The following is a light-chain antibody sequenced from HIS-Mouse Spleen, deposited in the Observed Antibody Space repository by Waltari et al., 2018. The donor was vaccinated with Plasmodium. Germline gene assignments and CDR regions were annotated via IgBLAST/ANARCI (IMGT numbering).Light chain of an antibody. CDR3: QQYGSSPLT. CDR2: GAS. J-gene: IGKJ4*01. Sequence: EIVLTPSPGTLSLSPGERATLPCRVSQSVSSSYLAWYQQKPGQAPRRLIYGASSRATGIPDRFSGSGSGTDFTLTISRLEPEDFAVYYCQQYGSSPLTFGGGTKVEIK. CDR1: QSVSSSY. V-gene: IGKV3-20*01.